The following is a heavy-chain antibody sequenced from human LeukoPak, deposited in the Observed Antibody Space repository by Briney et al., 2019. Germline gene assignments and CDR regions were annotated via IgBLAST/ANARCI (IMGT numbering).Heavy chain of an antibody. V-gene: IGHV1-2*04. CDR3: ARGGVLMVYAWDY. D-gene: IGHD2-8*01. Sequence: ASVKVSCKASGYTFTGYYMHWVRQAPGQGLEWMGWINPNSDGTNYAQKFQGWVTMTRDTSISTAYMELSRLRSDDTAVYYCARGGVLMVYAWDYWGQGTLVTVSS. J-gene: IGHJ4*02. CDR1: GYTFTGYY. CDR2: INPNSDGT.